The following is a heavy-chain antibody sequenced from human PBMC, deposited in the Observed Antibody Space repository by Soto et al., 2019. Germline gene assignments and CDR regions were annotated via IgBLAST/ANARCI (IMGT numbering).Heavy chain of an antibody. V-gene: IGHV3-23*01. D-gene: IGHD3-3*01. CDR1: GFIFSDYA. CDR2: ISGSGDNT. Sequence: GWSLKLSCKASGFIFSDYAMTWVRQAPGKGLEWVSVISGSGDNTFYAASVKGRFAISRDNSKNVLYLQMNSLSADDAAVYFCAKGRVIPFYGVDILFAHWGLGSLVTLSS. CDR3: AKGRVIPFYGVDILFAH. J-gene: IGHJ4*01.